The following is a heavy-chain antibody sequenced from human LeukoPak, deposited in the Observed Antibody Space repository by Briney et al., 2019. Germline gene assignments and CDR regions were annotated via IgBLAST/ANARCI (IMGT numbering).Heavy chain of an antibody. CDR3: ARQVEYSSGWYPY. CDR1: GGSFSGYY. V-gene: IGHV4-34*01. D-gene: IGHD6-19*01. CDR2: INHSGST. Sequence: SETLSLTCAVYGGSFSGYYWSWIRQPPGKGLEWIGEINHSGSTNYNPSLKSRVAISVDTSKNQFSLKLSSVTAADTAVYYCARQVEYSSGWYPYWGQGTLVTVSS. J-gene: IGHJ4*02.